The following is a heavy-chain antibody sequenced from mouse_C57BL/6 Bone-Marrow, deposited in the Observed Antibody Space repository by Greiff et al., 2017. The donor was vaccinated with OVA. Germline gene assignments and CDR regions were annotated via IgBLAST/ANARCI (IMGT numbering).Heavy chain of an antibody. V-gene: IGHV1-9*01. CDR2: ILPGSGRT. Sequence: QVQLQQSGAELMKPGASVKLSCKATGYTFTGYWIEWVKQRPGHGLEWIGEILPGSGRTNYHAKFKGKAAFTADTSSNTAYMQRSSLTTEDSAIYYWARIYDYDEGYFDVWGTGTTVTVSS. CDR3: ARIYDYDEGYFDV. D-gene: IGHD2-4*01. CDR1: GYTFTGYW. J-gene: IGHJ1*03.